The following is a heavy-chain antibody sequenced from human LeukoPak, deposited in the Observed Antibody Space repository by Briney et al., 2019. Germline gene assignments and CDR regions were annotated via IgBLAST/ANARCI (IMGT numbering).Heavy chain of an antibody. D-gene: IGHD1-26*01. CDR2: ISGGGAPI. CDR1: GFSFSSYE. CDR3: ARDPTWDSPFDY. J-gene: IGHJ4*02. Sequence: QPGGSLRLSCAASGFSFSSYEMHWVRQAPGKGLEWLSYISGGGAPIYYADSVKGRFTISRDNAKNSLYLQMNSLRAEDTAVYYCARDPTWDSPFDYWGQGTLVTVSS. V-gene: IGHV3-48*03.